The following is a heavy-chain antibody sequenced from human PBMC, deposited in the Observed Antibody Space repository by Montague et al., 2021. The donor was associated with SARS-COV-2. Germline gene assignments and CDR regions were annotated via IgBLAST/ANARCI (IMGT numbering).Heavy chain of an antibody. CDR2: IYYSGST. CDR3: AGTYYDFWSGFIHYYYYMDV. V-gene: IGHV4-59*01. D-gene: IGHD3-3*01. J-gene: IGHJ6*03. CDR1: GGSISSYY. Sequence: SETLSLTCTVSGGSISSYYWSWIRQPPGKGLEWIGYIYYSGSTNYNPSLKSRVTISVDTSKNQFSLKLSSVTAADTAVYYCAGTYYDFWSGFIHYYYYMDVWGQGTTVTVSS.